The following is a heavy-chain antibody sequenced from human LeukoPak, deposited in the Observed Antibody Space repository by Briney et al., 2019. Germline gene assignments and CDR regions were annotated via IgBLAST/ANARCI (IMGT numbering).Heavy chain of an antibody. CDR1: GGSISSRSYF. Sequence: SETLSLTCTVSGGSISSRSYFWGWIRQPPGKGPEWIGSIYYSGSTYYNPSLKSRVTISVDTSKNQFSLRLSSVTAADTAVYYCARENNHLTWFDPWGQGTLVTVSS. J-gene: IGHJ5*02. CDR2: IYYSGST. CDR3: ARENNHLTWFDP. V-gene: IGHV4-39*01.